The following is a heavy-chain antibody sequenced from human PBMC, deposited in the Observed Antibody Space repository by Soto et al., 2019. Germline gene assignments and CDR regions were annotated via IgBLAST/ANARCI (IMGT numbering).Heavy chain of an antibody. J-gene: IGHJ5*02. V-gene: IGHV1-18*01. CDR2: ISAYNGNT. CDR1: GYTFTSYC. CDR3: ARDTTPFHYDFWSGFNWFDP. Sequence: GASLKVSCKASGYTFTSYCIIRVRQAPGQGLEGMGWISAYNGNTNYAQKLQGSVTMTTDTSTRKAYMELRSLRSDDTAVYYCARDTTPFHYDFWSGFNWFDPWGQGTLVTVSS. D-gene: IGHD3-3*01.